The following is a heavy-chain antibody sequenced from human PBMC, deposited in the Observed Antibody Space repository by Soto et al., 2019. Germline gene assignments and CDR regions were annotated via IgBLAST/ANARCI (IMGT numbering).Heavy chain of an antibody. CDR3: ARSTSCYYN. Sequence: KESGPTLVKPTQTLTLTCTFSGFSLSTSGVGVGWIRQPPGKGLEWIGEIHHSGSTYYNPSLKSRITMSVDTSKNQFYLKLSSVTAADTAVYYCARSTSCYYNWGQGTLVTVSS. D-gene: IGHD2-2*01. V-gene: IGHV4-28*02. J-gene: IGHJ4*02. CDR2: IHHSGST. CDR1: GFSLSTSGV.